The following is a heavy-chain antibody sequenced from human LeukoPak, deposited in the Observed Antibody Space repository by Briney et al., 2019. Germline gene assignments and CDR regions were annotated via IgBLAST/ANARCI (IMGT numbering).Heavy chain of an antibody. D-gene: IGHD4-11*01. V-gene: IGHV3-53*01. J-gene: IGHJ4*02. CDR1: GFTVSSRY. CDR3: ARGESSNCTCIDY. Sequence: GGSLRLSCAASGFTVSSRYMSWVRQAPGKGLEWVSVIHGDGSTYYADSVKGRFTISRDNSKNTLYLQMNSLRAEDTAVYYCARGESSNCTCIDYWGQGTLVSVSS. CDR2: IHGDGST.